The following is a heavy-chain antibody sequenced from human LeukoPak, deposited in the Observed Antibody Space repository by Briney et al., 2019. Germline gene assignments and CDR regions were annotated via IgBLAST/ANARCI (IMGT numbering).Heavy chain of an antibody. CDR2: IIPILGIA. J-gene: IGHJ5*02. V-gene: IGHV1-69*04. CDR3: AKDRLGSGIPSGWFDP. CDR1: GGTFSSYA. Sequence: SVKVSCKASGGTFSSYAISWVRQAPGQGLEWMGRIIPILGIANYAQKFQGRVTITADKSTSTAYMELSSLRSEDTAVYYCAKDRLGSGIPSGWFDPWGQGTLVTVSS. D-gene: IGHD1-1*01.